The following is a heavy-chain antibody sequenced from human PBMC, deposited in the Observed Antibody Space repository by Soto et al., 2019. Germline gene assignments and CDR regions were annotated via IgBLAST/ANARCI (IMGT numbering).Heavy chain of an antibody. V-gene: IGHV1-18*04. J-gene: IGHJ3*02. CDR1: GYTFTSYL. D-gene: IGHD3-3*01. CDR2: ITAYNGNT. CDR3: ARGLSMGRITIFGVVTEDAFDI. Sequence: ASGKVSCKASGYTFTSYLISWVLQAPGQGLGRMGLITAYNGNTNHAQKLQGRGTMTTGKSTSTDYMELRSLRSDDTDVYYCARGLSMGRITIFGVVTEDAFDIWGQGEMVNV.